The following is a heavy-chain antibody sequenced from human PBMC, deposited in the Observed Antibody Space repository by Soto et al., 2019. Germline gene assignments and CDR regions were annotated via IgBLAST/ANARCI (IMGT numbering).Heavy chain of an antibody. D-gene: IGHD1-7*01. Sequence: SETLSLTCTVSGGSISSSSYYWGWIRQPPGKGLEWIGSIYYSGSTYYNPSLKSRVTISVDTSKNQFSLKLSSVTAADTAVYYCARKDDWNYWFDPWGQGTRVTVSS. CDR3: ARKDDWNYWFDP. J-gene: IGHJ5*02. CDR1: GGSISSSSYY. V-gene: IGHV4-39*01. CDR2: IYYSGST.